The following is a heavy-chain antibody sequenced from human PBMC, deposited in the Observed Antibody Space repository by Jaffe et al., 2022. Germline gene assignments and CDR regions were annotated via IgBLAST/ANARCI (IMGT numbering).Heavy chain of an antibody. Sequence: QVQLQESGPGLVKPSQTLSLTCTVSGGSISSGSYYWSWIRQPAGKGLEWIGRIYTSGSTNYNPSLKSRVTISVDTSKNQFSLKLSSVTAADTAVYYCAREGGWERWLQKFDYWGQGTLVTVSS. V-gene: IGHV4-61*02. CDR2: IYTSGST. CDR3: AREGGWERWLQKFDY. J-gene: IGHJ4*02. D-gene: IGHD5-12*01. CDR1: GGSISSGSYY.